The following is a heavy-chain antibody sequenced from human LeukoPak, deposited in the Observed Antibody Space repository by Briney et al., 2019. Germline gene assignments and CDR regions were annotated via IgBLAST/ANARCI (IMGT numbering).Heavy chain of an antibody. D-gene: IGHD4-23*01. CDR3: AREKTTVVTPDDAFDI. Sequence: SETLSLTCTVSGGSISSSSYYWGWIRQPPGKGLEWIGYIYYSGSTNYNPSLKSRVTISVDTSKNQFSLKLSSVTAADTAVYYCAREKTTVVTPDDAFDIWGQGTMVTVSS. J-gene: IGHJ3*02. CDR2: IYYSGST. CDR1: GGSISSSSYY. V-gene: IGHV4-61*01.